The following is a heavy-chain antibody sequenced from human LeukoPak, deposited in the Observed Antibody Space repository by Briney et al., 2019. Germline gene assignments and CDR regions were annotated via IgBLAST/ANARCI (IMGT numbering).Heavy chain of an antibody. Sequence: SETLSLTCTVSGGSISSYYWSWIRQPPGKGLEWIGYIYYSGSTNYNPSLKSRVTISVDTSKNQFSLKLSSVTAADTAVYYCARVFDSSGPIFDYWGQGTLVTVPS. V-gene: IGHV4-59*01. CDR3: ARVFDSSGPIFDY. CDR2: IYYSGST. CDR1: GGSISSYY. D-gene: IGHD3-22*01. J-gene: IGHJ4*02.